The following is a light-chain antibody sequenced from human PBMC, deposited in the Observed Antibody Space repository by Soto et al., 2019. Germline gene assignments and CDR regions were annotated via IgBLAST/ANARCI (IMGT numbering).Light chain of an antibody. CDR1: QGIRSD. CDR3: LQDYNYPLT. CDR2: AAS. Sequence: AIQMTQFPSSLSASVGDRVTITCRASQGIRSDLGWYQQRPGKAPNLLIYAASTLQSGVPSRFSGSGSGTDFTLTISSLQPEDFATYFCLQDYNYPLTFGGGTKVEIK. J-gene: IGKJ4*01. V-gene: IGKV1-6*01.